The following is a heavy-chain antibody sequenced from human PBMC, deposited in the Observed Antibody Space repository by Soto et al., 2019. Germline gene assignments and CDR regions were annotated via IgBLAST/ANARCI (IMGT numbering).Heavy chain of an antibody. D-gene: IGHD6-19*01. CDR3: AKGPSSGWYVRRSWFDP. CDR1: GFTFDDYA. CDR2: ISWNSGSI. J-gene: IGHJ5*02. Sequence: GGSLRLSCAASGFTFDDYAMHWVRQAPGKGLEWVSGISWNSGSIGYADSVKGRFTISRDNAKNSLYLQMNSLRAEDTALYYCAKGPSSGWYVRRSWFDPWGQGTLVTVSS. V-gene: IGHV3-9*01.